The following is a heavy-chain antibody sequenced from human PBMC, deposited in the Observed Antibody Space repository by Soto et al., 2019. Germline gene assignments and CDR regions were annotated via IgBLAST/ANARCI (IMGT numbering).Heavy chain of an antibody. CDR3: ARDHRDPYDYTWGAFDI. V-gene: IGHV1-3*01. J-gene: IGHJ3*02. CDR2: INAGNGNT. CDR1: GYTFTSYA. Sequence: ASVKVSCKASGYTFTSYAMHWVRQAPGQRLEWMGWINAGNGNTKYSQKFQGRVTITRDTSASTAYMELSSLRSEDTAVYYCARDHRDPYDYTWGAFDIWGQGTMVTVSS. D-gene: IGHD3-16*01.